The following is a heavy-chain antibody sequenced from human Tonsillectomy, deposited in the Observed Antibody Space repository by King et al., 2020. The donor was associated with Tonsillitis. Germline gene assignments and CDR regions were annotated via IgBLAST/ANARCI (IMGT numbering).Heavy chain of an antibody. CDR3: ARVGRGVTMVRGGRKNYYYYMDV. CDR1: GGSFSGYY. D-gene: IGHD3-10*01. V-gene: IGHV4-34*01. CDR2: INHSGST. J-gene: IGHJ6*03. Sequence: VQLQQWGAGLLKPSETLSLTCAVYGGSFSGYYWSWIRQPPGKGLEWIGEINHSGSTNYNPSLKSRVTISVDTSKNQFSLKLSSVTAADTAVYYCARVGRGVTMVRGGRKNYYYYMDVWGKGTTVTVSS.